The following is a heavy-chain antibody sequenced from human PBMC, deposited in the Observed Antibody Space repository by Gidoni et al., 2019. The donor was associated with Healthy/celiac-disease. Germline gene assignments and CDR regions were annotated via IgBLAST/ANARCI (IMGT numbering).Heavy chain of an antibody. CDR1: GFTFSSYW. CDR2: IKQDGSEK. CDR3: ARERLLWFGELPGAFDY. V-gene: IGHV3-7*04. J-gene: IGHJ4*02. D-gene: IGHD3-10*01. Sequence: EVQLVESGGGLVQPGGSLRLSCAASGFTFSSYWMSWVRQAPGKGLEWVANIKQDGSEKYYVDSVKGRCTIARDNAKNSLYLQMNSLRAEDTAVYYCARERLLWFGELPGAFDYWGQGTLVTVSS.